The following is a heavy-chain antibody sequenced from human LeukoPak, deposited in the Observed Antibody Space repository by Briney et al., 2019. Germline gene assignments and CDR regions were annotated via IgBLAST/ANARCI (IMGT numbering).Heavy chain of an antibody. J-gene: IGHJ4*02. V-gene: IGHV1-8*01. CDR3: AREPPESYYFDN. Sequence: GASVKVSWKASGYTFTSYDINWVRQATGQGLEWMGWMNPNSGNTGYAQKFQGRVTVTRDMSTSTVYLELNNLRSEDTAVYYCAREPPESYYFDNWGQGTLVTVSS. CDR2: MNPNSGNT. CDR1: GYTFTSYD.